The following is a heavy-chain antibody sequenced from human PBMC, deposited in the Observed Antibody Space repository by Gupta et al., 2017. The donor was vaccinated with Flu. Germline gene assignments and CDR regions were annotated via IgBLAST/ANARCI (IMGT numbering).Heavy chain of an antibody. V-gene: IGHV4-31*03. J-gene: IGHJ4*02. CDR2: IYYSGST. CDR1: GGSISRGGYY. Sequence: QVQLQESGPGLVKPSQTLSLTCTVSGGSISRGGYYWSWIRQHPGKGLEWIGYIYYSGSTYYNPSLKSRVTISVDTSKNQFSLKLSSVTAADTAVYYCASSYTAMALAYFDYWGQGTLVTVSS. D-gene: IGHD5-18*01. CDR3: ASSYTAMALAYFDY.